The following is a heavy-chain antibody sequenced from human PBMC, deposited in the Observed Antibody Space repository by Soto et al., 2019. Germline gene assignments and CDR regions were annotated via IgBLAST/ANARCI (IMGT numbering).Heavy chain of an antibody. CDR2: VFFSGNT. CDR3: ARQAPEFGSSGYFDS. V-gene: IGHV4-39*01. CDR1: GDSITSRFHY. D-gene: IGHD3-16*01. J-gene: IGHJ5*01. Sequence: SETLSLTCSVSGDSITSRFHYWGWVRPSPGKGLEWIWSVFFSGNTNNNPSLKSRVAISVDTSKNQFSLELASVTASDTAVYYCARQAPEFGSSGYFDSWGPGTLVTVAA.